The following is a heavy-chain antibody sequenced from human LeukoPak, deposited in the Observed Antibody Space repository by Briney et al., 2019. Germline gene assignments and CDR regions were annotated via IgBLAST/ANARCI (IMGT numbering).Heavy chain of an antibody. D-gene: IGHD6-13*01. Sequence: SETLSLTCAVYGGSFSGYYWSWIRQPPGKGLEWIGEINHSGSTNYNPSLKSRVTISVDTSKTQFSLKLSSVTAADTAVYYCARGLFSRWSPFAYWGQGTLVTVSS. CDR1: GGSFSGYY. CDR2: INHSGST. J-gene: IGHJ4*02. V-gene: IGHV4-34*01. CDR3: ARGLFSRWSPFAY.